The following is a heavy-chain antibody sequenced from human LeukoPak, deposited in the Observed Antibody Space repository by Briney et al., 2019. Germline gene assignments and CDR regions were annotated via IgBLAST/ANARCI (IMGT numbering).Heavy chain of an antibody. V-gene: IGHV3-23*01. D-gene: IGHD3-10*01. J-gene: IGHJ4*02. CDR3: AKDQDPHSYGSGSYAPFDY. Sequence: PGGSLRLSCVASGFSFTTHAMGWVRKAPGKGLEWVSHISGSGGSTKYSGSVKGRFTISRDNSKNTLYLQINSLRADDTAVYYCAKDQDPHSYGSGSYAPFDYWGQGTLVTVSS. CDR2: ISGSGGST. CDR1: GFSFTTHA.